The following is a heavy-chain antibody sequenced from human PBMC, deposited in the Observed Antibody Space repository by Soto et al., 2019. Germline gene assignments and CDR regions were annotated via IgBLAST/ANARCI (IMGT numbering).Heavy chain of an antibody. Sequence: SQPLSLTSAISGDSVSSNSAAWNLIRHSPSRGLEWLGRTYYRSKWYNDYAVSVKSRITINPDTSKNQFSLQLNSVTPEDTSVYYCARGLVAVAGTFGWFDPWGQGTLVTVSS. CDR3: ARGLVAVAGTFGWFDP. CDR2: TYYRSKWYN. CDR1: GDSVSSNSAA. J-gene: IGHJ5*02. V-gene: IGHV6-1*01. D-gene: IGHD6-19*01.